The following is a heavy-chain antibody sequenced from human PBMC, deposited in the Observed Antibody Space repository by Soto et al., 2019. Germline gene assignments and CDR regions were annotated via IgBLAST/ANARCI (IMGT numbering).Heavy chain of an antibody. Sequence: QLQLQESGPGLVKPSETLSLTCTVSGGSISSSSYYWGWIRQPPGKGLEWIGRIYYSGSTYYNPSLKSRVTISVDPSKTQFSLKLSSVTAADTAVYYCASPAGLHDYDFWSGRWFDPWGQGTLVTVSS. CDR3: ASPAGLHDYDFWSGRWFDP. CDR1: GGSISSSSYY. D-gene: IGHD3-3*01. CDR2: IYYSGST. V-gene: IGHV4-39*01. J-gene: IGHJ5*02.